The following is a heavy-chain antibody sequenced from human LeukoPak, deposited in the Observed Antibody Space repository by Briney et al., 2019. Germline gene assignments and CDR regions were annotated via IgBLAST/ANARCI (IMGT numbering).Heavy chain of an antibody. D-gene: IGHD3-16*02. CDR1: GYTFTGYY. Sequence: ASVKVSCKASGYTFTGYYMHWARQAPGQGLEWMGWISAYNGNTNYAQKLQGRVTMTTDTSTSTAYMELRSLRSDDTAVYYCARRYVWGSYRYNDYWGQGTLVTVSS. CDR3: ARRYVWGSYRYNDY. J-gene: IGHJ4*02. CDR2: ISAYNGNT. V-gene: IGHV1-18*04.